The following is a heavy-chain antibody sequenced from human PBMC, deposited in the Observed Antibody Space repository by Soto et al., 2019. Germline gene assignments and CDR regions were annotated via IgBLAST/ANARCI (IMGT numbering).Heavy chain of an antibody. Sequence: EVQLLESGGGLVQPGGSLRLSCAASGFTLSSYAMSWVRQAPGKGLEWVSAISGSGNRTFHADSVKGRFTISRDNAKNALYLQMNSLRVEDTAVYYCAKEVTSGSYSHYYYGLDVWGQGTMGTVSS. J-gene: IGHJ6*02. V-gene: IGHV3-23*01. CDR1: GFTLSSYA. CDR2: ISGSGNRT. CDR3: AKEVTSGSYSHYYYGLDV. D-gene: IGHD1-26*01.